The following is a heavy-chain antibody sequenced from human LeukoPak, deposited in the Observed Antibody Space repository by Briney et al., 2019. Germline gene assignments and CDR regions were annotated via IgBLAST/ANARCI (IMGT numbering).Heavy chain of an antibody. V-gene: IGHV1-3*03. CDR1: GYTFTSYA. Sequence: ASVKVSCKASGYTFTSYAMHWVRQAPGQRLEWMGWINAGNGNTKYSQEFQGRVTITRDTSASTAYMELSSLRSEDMAVYYCASSSTYYYDRDAFDIWGQGTMVTVSS. CDR2: INAGNGNT. J-gene: IGHJ3*02. CDR3: ASSSTYYYDRDAFDI. D-gene: IGHD3-22*01.